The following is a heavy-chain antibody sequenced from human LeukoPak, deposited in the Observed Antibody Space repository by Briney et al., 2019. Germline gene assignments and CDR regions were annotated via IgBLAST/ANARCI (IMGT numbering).Heavy chain of an antibody. Sequence: GGSLRLSCAASRFTFSSDAMSWVRQAPGKGLEWVSAISGSGGSTYYADSVKGRFTISRDNSKNTLYLQMNSLRAEDTAVYYCAKDRVYYGDYGFSYYWGQGTLVTVSS. CDR3: AKDRVYYGDYGFSYY. V-gene: IGHV3-23*01. J-gene: IGHJ4*02. D-gene: IGHD4-17*01. CDR1: RFTFSSDA. CDR2: ISGSGGST.